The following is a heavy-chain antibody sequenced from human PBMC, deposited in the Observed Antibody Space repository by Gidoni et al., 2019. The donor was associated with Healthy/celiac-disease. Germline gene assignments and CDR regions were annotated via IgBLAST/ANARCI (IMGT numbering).Heavy chain of an antibody. CDR1: GFTVSSNY. J-gene: IGHJ1*01. D-gene: IGHD6-13*01. Sequence: EVQLVESGGGLIQPGGSLRLSCAASGFTVSSNYMSWVRQAPGKGLEWVSVIYSGGSTYYADSVKGRFTISRDNSKNTLYLQMNSLRAEDTAVYYCARLGYSSSWYGDGSAEYFQHWGQGTLVTVSS. CDR3: ARLGYSSSWYGDGSAEYFQH. V-gene: IGHV3-53*01. CDR2: IYSGGST.